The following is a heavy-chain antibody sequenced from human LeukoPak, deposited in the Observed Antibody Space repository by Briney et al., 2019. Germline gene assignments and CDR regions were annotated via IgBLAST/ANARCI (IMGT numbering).Heavy chain of an antibody. Sequence: AGGSLRLSCAASGFTFDDYGMSWVRQAPGKGLVGVSGINWNGGSTGYADSVKGRFTISRDNAKNSLYLQMNSLRAEDTALYYCARVLDNLEYYFDHWGQGTLVTVSS. CDR1: GFTFDDYG. D-gene: IGHD3-9*01. CDR3: ARVLDNLEYYFDH. V-gene: IGHV3-20*04. CDR2: INWNGGST. J-gene: IGHJ4*02.